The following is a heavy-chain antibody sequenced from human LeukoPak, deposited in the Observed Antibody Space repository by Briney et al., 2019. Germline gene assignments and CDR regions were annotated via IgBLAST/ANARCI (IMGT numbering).Heavy chain of an antibody. CDR3: AKIPYYDFWSGYEEGYYFDY. J-gene: IGHJ4*02. CDR2: ISGSGGST. D-gene: IGHD3-3*01. V-gene: IGHV3-23*01. CDR1: GFTFDDYT. Sequence: GGSLRLSCAASGFTFDDYTMHWVRQAPGKGLEWVSAISGSGGSTYYADSVKGRFTISRDNSKNTLYLQMNSLRAEDTAVYYCAKIPYYDFWSGYEEGYYFDYWGQGTLVTVSS.